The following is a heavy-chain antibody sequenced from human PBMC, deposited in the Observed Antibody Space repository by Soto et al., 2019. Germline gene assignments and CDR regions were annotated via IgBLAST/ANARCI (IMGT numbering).Heavy chain of an antibody. Sequence: SETLSLTCTVSGGSISSTDHYWGWIRQPPGKGLEWLGSIYYAGSTFHNPSLKRRATISVDTSRNQFSPRLSSVTASDTAVYYCARLVFHCLRGSCDDYNFYGLDVWGQGITVTVSS. CDR1: GGSISSTDHY. D-gene: IGHD2-15*01. V-gene: IGHV4-39*01. CDR3: ARLVFHCLRGSCDDYNFYGLDV. J-gene: IGHJ6*02. CDR2: IYYAGST.